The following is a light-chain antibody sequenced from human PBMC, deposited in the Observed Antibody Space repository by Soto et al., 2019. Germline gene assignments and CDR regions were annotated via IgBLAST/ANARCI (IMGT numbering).Light chain of an antibody. V-gene: IGLV2-23*01. CDR1: SSDVGSYVGSYNL. CDR2: EGS. CDR3: CSYAGSSTFVV. Sequence: QSVLTQPASVSGSPGQSITISCTGTSSDVGSYVGSYNLVSWYQQHPGKAPKLMIYEGSKRPSGVSNRFSASKSGNTASLTISGLQAEDEAHYYCCSYAGSSTFVVFGGGTKLTVL. J-gene: IGLJ2*01.